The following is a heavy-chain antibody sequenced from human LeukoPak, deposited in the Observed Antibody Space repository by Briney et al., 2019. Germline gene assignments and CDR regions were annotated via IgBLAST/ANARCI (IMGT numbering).Heavy chain of an antibody. CDR3: ARAISRSDHPSNDYSNYYMDV. CDR1: GYTFTSYA. D-gene: IGHD4-11*01. CDR2: INTNTGNP. V-gene: IGHV7-4-1*02. Sequence: GASVKVSCKASGYTFTSYAMNWVRQAPGQGLEWMGWINTNTGNPTYAQGFTGRFVFSLDTSVSTAYLQISSLKAEDTAVYYCARAISRSDHPSNDYSNYYMDVWGKGTTVTVSS. J-gene: IGHJ6*03.